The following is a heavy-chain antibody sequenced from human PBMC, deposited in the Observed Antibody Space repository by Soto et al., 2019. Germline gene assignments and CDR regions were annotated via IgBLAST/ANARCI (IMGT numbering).Heavy chain of an antibody. D-gene: IGHD6-19*01. V-gene: IGHV1-69*02. Sequence: QVQLVQSGGEVEKPGSSVKVSCKASGGTFSSYTISWVRPAPGQGLEWMGRIMPILGIANYAQKFQGRVTSTADKSTSTTYMELSSLRSEDTAVDYCARGPRFDQWLPQGDWFDPWGQGTLVTVSS. CDR3: ARGPRFDQWLPQGDWFDP. CDR1: GGTFSSYT. J-gene: IGHJ5*02. CDR2: IMPILGIA.